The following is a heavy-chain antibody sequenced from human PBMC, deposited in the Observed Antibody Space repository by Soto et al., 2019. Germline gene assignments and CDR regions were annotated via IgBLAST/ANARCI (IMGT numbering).Heavy chain of an antibody. V-gene: IGHV1-18*01. CDR3: ARDLAVGLVDY. CDR2: ISTYNGNT. CDR1: GYTFTSYG. Sequence: QVQLVQSGAEVKKPGASVKVSCKASGYTFTSYGISWVRQAPGQGLEWMGWISTYNGNTKYAQKLQGRVTMTTDTSPSTDYMEVRSLRSDDTAVYCCARDLAVGLVDYWGQGTLVTVSS. J-gene: IGHJ4*02. D-gene: IGHD6-19*01.